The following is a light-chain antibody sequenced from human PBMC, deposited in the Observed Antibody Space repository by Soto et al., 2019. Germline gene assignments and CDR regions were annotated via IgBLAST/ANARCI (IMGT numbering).Light chain of an antibody. CDR3: QQYNNWPRT. CDR1: QSVRSN. CDR2: GAS. J-gene: IGKJ1*01. Sequence: EIVMTQSPATLSVSPGERATLSCRASQSVRSNLAWIQQKPGQAPRLLIYGASTRATGIPARFSGSGSGTEFTLTISSLQSEDFAVYYCQQYNNWPRTFGQGTKVEIK. V-gene: IGKV3-15*01.